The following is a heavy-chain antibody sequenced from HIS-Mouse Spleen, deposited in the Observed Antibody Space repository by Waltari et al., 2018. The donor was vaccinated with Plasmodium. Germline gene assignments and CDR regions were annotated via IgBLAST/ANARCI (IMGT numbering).Heavy chain of an antibody. V-gene: IGHV3-74*01. CDR3: ARDKPSNYGYFDY. CDR2: INSDGGST. J-gene: IGHJ4*02. CDR1: GFTFRSYW. Sequence: EVQLVESGGGLVQPGGSLRLSCAASGFTFRSYWMHWVRQAPGKGLVWVSRINSDGGSTSYADSVKGRFTISRDNAKNTLYLQMNSLRAEDTAVYYCARDKPSNYGYFDYWGQGTLVTVSS. D-gene: IGHD4-4*01.